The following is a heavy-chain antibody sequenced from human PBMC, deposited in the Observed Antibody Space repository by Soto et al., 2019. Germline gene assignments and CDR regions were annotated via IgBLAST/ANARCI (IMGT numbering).Heavy chain of an antibody. Sequence: EVQLVESGGGLVQPGGSLRLSCAASGFNFVDYAMHWVRQAPGQGLEWVSGISCDGGYMGYAESVKGRFTISRDNAKKSLYLQMNILRVEDTALYSCTKDEGYYSSISGPDAFDSWGQGTMVTVS. CDR2: ISCDGGYM. D-gene: IGHD2-2*01. CDR1: GFNFVDYA. CDR3: TKDEGYYSSISGPDAFDS. J-gene: IGHJ3*01. V-gene: IGHV3-9*01.